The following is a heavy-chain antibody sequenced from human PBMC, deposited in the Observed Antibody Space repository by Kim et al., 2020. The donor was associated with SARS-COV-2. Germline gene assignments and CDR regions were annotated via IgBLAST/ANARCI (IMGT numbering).Heavy chain of an antibody. CDR2: IDPSDSYT. V-gene: IGHV5-10-1*01. Sequence: GESLKISCKGSGYSFTSYWISWVRQMPGKGLEWMGRIDPSDSYTNYSPSFQGHVTISADKSISTAYLQWSSLKASDTAMYYCARHGIVGATTGYYYYYGMDVWSQGTMVTVSS. CDR1: GYSFTSYW. J-gene: IGHJ6*02. CDR3: ARHGIVGATTGYYYYYGMDV. D-gene: IGHD1-26*01.